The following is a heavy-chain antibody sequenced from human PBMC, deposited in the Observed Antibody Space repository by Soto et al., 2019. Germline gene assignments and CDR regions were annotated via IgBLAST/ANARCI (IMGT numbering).Heavy chain of an antibody. CDR3: ARGASSGWSPYYGMDV. V-gene: IGHV1-69*13. CDR2: IIPIIGKT. D-gene: IGHD6-19*01. J-gene: IGHJ6*02. CDR1: GYTFTSYG. Sequence: ASVKVSCKASGYTFTSYGISWVRQAPGQGLEWMGWIIPIIGKTNYAQKFQGRVTIAADESTSTAYMELSSLRSEDTVVYYCARGASSGWSPYYGMDVWGQGTTVTVSS.